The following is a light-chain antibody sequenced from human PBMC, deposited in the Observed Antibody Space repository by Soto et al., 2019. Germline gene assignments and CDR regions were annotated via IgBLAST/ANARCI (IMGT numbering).Light chain of an antibody. CDR1: QSVSSN. CDR3: QQYNKWPPYT. Sequence: EIVMTQSPATLYVSPGERDTLSCRASQSVSSNLAWYQQKPGQAPRLLIYGASTRATGIPARFSGSGSGTEFTLTISSLQSEDFAVYYCQQYNKWPPYTFGQGTKLEIK. V-gene: IGKV3-15*01. CDR2: GAS. J-gene: IGKJ2*01.